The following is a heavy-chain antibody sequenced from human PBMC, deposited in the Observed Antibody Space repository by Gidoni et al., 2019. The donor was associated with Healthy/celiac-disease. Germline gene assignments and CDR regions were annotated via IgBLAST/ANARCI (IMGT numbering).Heavy chain of an antibody. D-gene: IGHD2-8*02. CDR3: ATLVGIYDYYYYYMDV. J-gene: IGHJ6*03. CDR2: IDPSDSYT. V-gene: IGHV5-10-1*03. CDR1: GYRFTSYW. Sequence: EVQLVQSGAEVKKPGESLRISGKGSGYRFTSYWISWVRQMPGKGLEWMGRIDPSDSYTNYSPSFQGHVTISADRSISTAYLQWSSLKASDTAMYYCATLVGIYDYYYYYMDVWGKGTTVTVSS.